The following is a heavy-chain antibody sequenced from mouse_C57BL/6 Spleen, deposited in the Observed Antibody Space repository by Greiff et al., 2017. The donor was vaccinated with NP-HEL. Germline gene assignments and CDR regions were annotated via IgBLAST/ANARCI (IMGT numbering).Heavy chain of an antibody. D-gene: IGHD1-1*01. Sequence: HLQQPGAGRVKPGASVKLSCKASGYTFTSYWMHWVKQRPGQGLEWIGMIHPNSGSTNYNEKFKSKATLTVDKSSSTAYMQLSSLTSEDSAVYYCARLGGSSYYWGQGTTLTVSS. CDR1: GYTFTSYW. CDR3: ARLGGSSYY. CDR2: IHPNSGST. V-gene: IGHV1-64*01. J-gene: IGHJ2*01.